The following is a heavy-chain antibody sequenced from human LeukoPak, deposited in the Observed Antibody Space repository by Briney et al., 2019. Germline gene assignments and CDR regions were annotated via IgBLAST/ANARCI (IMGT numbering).Heavy chain of an antibody. CDR2: ISSDGGST. D-gene: IGHD5-24*01. V-gene: IGHV3-74*01. CDR1: RFSFNTYW. J-gene: IGHJ4*02. CDR3: VRGRYYLDY. Sequence: GGSLRLSCAASRFSFNTYWMHWVRQAPGMGLVWVSRISSDGGSTSYADSVKGRFTISRDNAKNTLCLQMNTLRAEDTAIYHCVRGRYYLDYWGQGTLVTVSS.